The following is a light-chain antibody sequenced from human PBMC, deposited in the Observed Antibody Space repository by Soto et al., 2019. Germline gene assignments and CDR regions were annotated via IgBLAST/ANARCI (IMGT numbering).Light chain of an antibody. Sequence: EIVLTQSPGTLSLSPGERATLSCRPSQSVNSAYLAWYQQKPGQAPRLLIYGASSRATGIPDRFSGSGSGTDFTLTISRLEPEDFAVYYCQQYVNSPQSPQPFGQGTKVEIK. CDR3: QQYVNSPQSPQP. J-gene: IGKJ1*01. CDR2: GAS. CDR1: QSVNSAY. V-gene: IGKV3-20*01.